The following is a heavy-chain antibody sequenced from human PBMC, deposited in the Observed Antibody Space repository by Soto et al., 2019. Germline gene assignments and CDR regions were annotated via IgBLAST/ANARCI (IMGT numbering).Heavy chain of an antibody. CDR3: ARSGELLQTFDS. V-gene: IGHV3-21*06. CDR2: ITGNSEYK. Sequence: GGSLRLSCVVSGVSFSDYSMNWVRQAPGKGLEWVSLITGNSEYKYYAGSVKGRFTVSRDNAKNSLYLQMNSLTVEDTAVYYCARSGELLQTFDSWGQGTLVTVSS. CDR1: GVSFSDYS. D-gene: IGHD1-26*01. J-gene: IGHJ4*02.